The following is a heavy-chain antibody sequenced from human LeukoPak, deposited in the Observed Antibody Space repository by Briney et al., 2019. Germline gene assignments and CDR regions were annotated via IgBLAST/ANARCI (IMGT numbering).Heavy chain of an antibody. CDR2: IYHSGST. J-gene: IGHJ4*02. V-gene: IGHV4-38-2*02. D-gene: IGHD3-10*01. CDR1: GYSISSGYH. Sequence: SETLSLTCTVSGYSISSGYHWGWIRQPPGKGLEWIGSIYHSGSTYYNPSLKSRVTISVDTSKNQFSLKVRSVTAADTAVYYCARSYGSGSYFDSWGQGTLVTVSS. CDR3: ARSYGSGSYFDS.